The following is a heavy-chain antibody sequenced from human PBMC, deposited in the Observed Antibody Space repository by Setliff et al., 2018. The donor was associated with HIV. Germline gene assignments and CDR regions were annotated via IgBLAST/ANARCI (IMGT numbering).Heavy chain of an antibody. D-gene: IGHD5-12*01. CDR3: ARMDIVATPGDYYYGMDV. CDR2: INPNSGGT. CDR1: GGTFSSYA. J-gene: IGHJ6*02. V-gene: IGHV1-2*02. Sequence: ASVKVSCKASGGTFSSYAISWVRQAPGQGLEWMGWINPNSGGTNYAQKFQGRVTMTRDTSISTAYMELSRLRSDDTAVYYCARMDIVATPGDYYYGMDVWGQGTTVTVSS.